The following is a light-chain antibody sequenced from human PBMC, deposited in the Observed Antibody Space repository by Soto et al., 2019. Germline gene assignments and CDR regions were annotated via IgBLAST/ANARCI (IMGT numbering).Light chain of an antibody. V-gene: IGLV1-44*01. CDR2: SIN. J-gene: IGLJ2*01. Sequence: QSVLTQPPSASGTPAQRVTISCSGSGSNIGSDTVNWYQQLPGSAPKLPIYSINQRPSGVPDRFSGSKSGTSASLAISGLQSDDEADYYCAAWDDSLNGVVFGGGTKLTVL. CDR3: AAWDDSLNGVV. CDR1: GSNIGSDT.